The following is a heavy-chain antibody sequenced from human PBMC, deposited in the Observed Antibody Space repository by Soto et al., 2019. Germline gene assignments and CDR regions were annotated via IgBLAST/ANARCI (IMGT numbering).Heavy chain of an antibody. CDR2: IDWDDDK. Sequence: SAQTPVNTTASLPLTNTFSGFSLSPSGVGVGWIRQPPGKAMEWLARIDWDDDKFYRTSLKTRLTISKDTSKNQVVLTMTNMDPVDTAPYYCAREKSAAADPPYYYYGMDVWGQGTTVTVSS. CDR1: GFSLSPSGVG. CDR3: AREKSAAADPPYYYYGMDV. J-gene: IGHJ6*02. V-gene: IGHV2-70*04. D-gene: IGHD6-13*01.